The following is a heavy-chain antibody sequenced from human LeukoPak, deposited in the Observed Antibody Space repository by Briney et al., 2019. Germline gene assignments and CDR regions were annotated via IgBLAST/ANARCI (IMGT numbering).Heavy chain of an antibody. CDR3: ARDRDSSSSVFYYYYYMDV. V-gene: IGHV3-21*01. CDR1: GFTFSSYS. J-gene: IGHJ6*03. Sequence: PGGSLRLSCAASGFTFSSYSMNWVRQAPGKGLEWVSSISSSSSYIYYADSVKGRFTISRDNAKNSLYLQMNSLRAEDTAVYYCARDRDSSSSVFYYYYYMDVWGKGTTVTVSS. CDR2: ISSSSSYI. D-gene: IGHD6-6*01.